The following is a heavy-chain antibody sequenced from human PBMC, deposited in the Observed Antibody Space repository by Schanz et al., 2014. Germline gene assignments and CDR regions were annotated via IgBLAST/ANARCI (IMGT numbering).Heavy chain of an antibody. CDR3: ARTDQQMQRPDY. D-gene: IGHD2-2*01. CDR1: GFTFSSYA. V-gene: IGHV3-23*04. J-gene: IGHJ4*02. CDR2: ISGSGGST. Sequence: VELVESGGGLVQPGGSLRLSCAASGFTFSSYAMSWVRQAPGKGLEWVSAISGSGGSTVYADSVKGRFTISRDNSDNTLYLQMDSLTTDDTAVYYCARTDQQMQRPDYWGQGTLVIFSS.